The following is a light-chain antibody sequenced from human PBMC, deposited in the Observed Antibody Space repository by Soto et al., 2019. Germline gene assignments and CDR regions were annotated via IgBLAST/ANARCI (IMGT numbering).Light chain of an antibody. Sequence: DIEMTQSPSYLYSSVGDTLTITSEASQDIKNYVNWYQKKSGKAPQXXIYDASDLETGVPSRVSGRGAGTDFTFTINSLQPEDIATYYCQQYDKLPLTFGGGTKVDIK. CDR3: QQYDKLPLT. J-gene: IGKJ4*01. CDR2: DAS. CDR1: QDIKNY. V-gene: IGKV1-33*01.